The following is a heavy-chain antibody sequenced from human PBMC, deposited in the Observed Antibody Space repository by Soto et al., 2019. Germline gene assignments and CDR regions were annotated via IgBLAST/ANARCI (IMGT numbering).Heavy chain of an antibody. Sequence: PGGSLRLSCAASGFAFSTFAMTWVRQAPGKGLEWVAAISVSGNNAYYADSVKGRFTISRDNSQNSVFLQMSSLRADDTAVYYCARDDESGGNAPYNWFDPWGQGTLVTVSS. CDR1: GFAFSTFA. D-gene: IGHD2-15*01. J-gene: IGHJ5*02. CDR3: ARDDESGGNAPYNWFDP. V-gene: IGHV3-23*01. CDR2: ISVSGNNA.